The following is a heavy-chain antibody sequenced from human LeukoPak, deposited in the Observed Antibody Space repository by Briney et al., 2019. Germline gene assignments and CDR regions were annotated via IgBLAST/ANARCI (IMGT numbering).Heavy chain of an antibody. D-gene: IGHD3-10*01. V-gene: IGHV1-2*06. CDR1: GYTFSAYY. Sequence: GASVKVSCKASGYTFSAYYIHWVRQAPGQGVEWMGRINPNSGGTNYAQKYQGRVTMNRDTSISTAYMALSSLRSDDTAVYYCARAPSFGGNDALDIWGQGTMVTVSS. J-gene: IGHJ3*02. CDR3: ARAPSFGGNDALDI. CDR2: INPNSGGT.